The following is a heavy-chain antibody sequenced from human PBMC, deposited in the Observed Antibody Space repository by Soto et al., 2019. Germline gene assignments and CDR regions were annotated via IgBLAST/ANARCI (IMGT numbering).Heavy chain of an antibody. CDR3: ASGRDGYTMYYFDY. CDR2: IYYSGST. J-gene: IGHJ4*02. CDR1: GGSISSGDYY. V-gene: IGHV4-30-4*01. D-gene: IGHD5-12*01. Sequence: SETLSLTCTVSGGSISSGDYYWSWIRQPPGKGLEWIGYIYYSGSTYYNPSLKSRVTISVDTSKNQFSLKLSSVTAADTAVYYCASGRDGYTMYYFDYWGQGTLVTVSS.